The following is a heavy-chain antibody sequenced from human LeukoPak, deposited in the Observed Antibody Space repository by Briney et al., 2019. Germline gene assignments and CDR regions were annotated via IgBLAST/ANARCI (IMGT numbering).Heavy chain of an antibody. Sequence: SETLSLTCTVSGGSISSGDYYWSWIRQPPGKGLEWIGYIYYSGSTYYNPSLKSRVTISVDTSKNQFSLKLSSVTAADTAVYYCARDRTGVWYFDLWGRGTLVTVSS. CDR3: ARDRTGVWYFDL. V-gene: IGHV4-30-4*02. CDR2: IYYSGST. J-gene: IGHJ2*01. D-gene: IGHD1-14*01. CDR1: GGSISSGDYY.